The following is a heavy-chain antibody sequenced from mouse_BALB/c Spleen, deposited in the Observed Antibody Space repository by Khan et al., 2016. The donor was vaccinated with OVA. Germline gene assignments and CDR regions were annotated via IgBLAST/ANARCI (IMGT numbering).Heavy chain of an antibody. CDR1: GYTFTSYT. J-gene: IGHJ3*01. CDR3: VRDEAYHRIDGWFAY. D-gene: IGHD2-14*01. V-gene: IGHV1-4*01. CDR2: INPSNGYT. Sequence: QVQLKQSGAELARPGASVKMSCKASGYTFTSYTIHWIKERPGQGLEWIGYINPSNGYTNYNQKFKDKVTLSTDKSSNTAYLQLSSLTSDDSAVYDCVRDEAYHRIDGWFAYWGQGTLVTVSA.